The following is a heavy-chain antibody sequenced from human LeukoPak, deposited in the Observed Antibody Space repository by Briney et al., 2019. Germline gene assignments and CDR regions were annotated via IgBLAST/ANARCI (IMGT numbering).Heavy chain of an antibody. CDR1: GGSISSSSYY. V-gene: IGHV4-39*01. CDR2: IYYSGST. D-gene: IGHD5-12*01. CDR3: ARTGSDIVAPSIETGTDY. J-gene: IGHJ4*02. Sequence: PSETLSLTCTVSGGSISSSSYYWGWIRQPPGKGLEWIGRIYYSGSTYYNPSLKSRVTISVDTSKNQFSLKLSSVTAADTAVYYCARTGSDIVAPSIETGTDYWGQGTLVTVSS.